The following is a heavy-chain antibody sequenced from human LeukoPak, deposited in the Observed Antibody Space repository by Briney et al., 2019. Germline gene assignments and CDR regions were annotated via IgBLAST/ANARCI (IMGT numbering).Heavy chain of an antibody. V-gene: IGHV3-33*01. Sequence: GRSLRLSCAASGFTFSSYGMHWVRQAPGKGLEWVAVIWYDGSNKYYADSVKGRFTISRDNSKNTLYLQMNSLRAEDTAVYYCARGPMYSSGLWWVDPWGQGTLVTVSS. CDR2: IWYDGSNK. CDR1: GFTFSSYG. CDR3: ARGPMYSSGLWWVDP. D-gene: IGHD6-19*01. J-gene: IGHJ5*02.